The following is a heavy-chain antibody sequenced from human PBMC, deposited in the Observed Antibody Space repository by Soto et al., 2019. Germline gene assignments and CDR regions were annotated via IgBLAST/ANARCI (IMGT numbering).Heavy chain of an antibody. D-gene: IGHD3-10*01. V-gene: IGHV3-7*01. Sequence: EVQLVESGGGLVQPGGSLRLSCAASGFTFSSSWMNWVRQAPGKGLEWVANIKQDGSEKYYVDSVKGRFTISRDNAKNSLYLQMNSLRAEDTAVYYCARAPYRGVDYWGQGTLVTVSS. J-gene: IGHJ4*02. CDR1: GFTFSSSW. CDR2: IKQDGSEK. CDR3: ARAPYRGVDY.